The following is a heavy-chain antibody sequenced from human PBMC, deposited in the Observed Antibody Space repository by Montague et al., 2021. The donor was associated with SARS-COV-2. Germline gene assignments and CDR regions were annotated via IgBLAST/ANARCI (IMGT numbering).Heavy chain of an antibody. CDR1: GGSISSYY. CDR3: ARQYYDSSGEDAFDI. V-gene: IGHV4-59*08. CDR2: IYYSGST. D-gene: IGHD3-22*01. Sequence: SLTCTVSGGSISSYYWSWIRQPPGKGLEWIGYIYYSGSTNYNPSLKSRVTISVDTSKNQFSLKLSSVTAADTAVYYCARQYYDSSGEDAFDIWGQGTMVTVSS. J-gene: IGHJ3*02.